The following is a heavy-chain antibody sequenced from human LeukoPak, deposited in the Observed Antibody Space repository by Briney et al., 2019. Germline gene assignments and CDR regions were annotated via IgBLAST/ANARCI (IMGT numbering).Heavy chain of an antibody. V-gene: IGHV3-33*01. CDR1: GFTFSSYG. CDR2: IWYDGSNK. CDR3: ARDGNLYSSSWYWVDVDV. J-gene: IGHJ6*02. Sequence: GGSLRLSCAASGFTFSSYGMHWVRQAPGKGLEWVAVIWYDGSNKYYADSVKGRFTISRDNSENTLYLQMNSLRAEDTAVYYCARDGNLYSSSWYWVDVDVWGQGTTVTVSS. D-gene: IGHD6-13*01.